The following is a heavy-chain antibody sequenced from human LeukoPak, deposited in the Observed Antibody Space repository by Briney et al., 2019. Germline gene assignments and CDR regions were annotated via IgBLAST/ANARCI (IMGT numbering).Heavy chain of an antibody. CDR3: ARDMSSWAMVRGLSNWFDP. J-gene: IGHJ5*02. D-gene: IGHD3-10*01. V-gene: IGHV3-33*01. CDR1: GFAFSSYG. Sequence: GGSLRLSCAASGFAFSSYGMHWVRQAPGKGLEWAAAIWYDGSIKYYGDSVKDRFTISRDNSENTLYLQMDSLRADDTAVYFCARDMSSWAMVRGLSNWFDPWGQGTLVTVSS. CDR2: IWYDGSIK.